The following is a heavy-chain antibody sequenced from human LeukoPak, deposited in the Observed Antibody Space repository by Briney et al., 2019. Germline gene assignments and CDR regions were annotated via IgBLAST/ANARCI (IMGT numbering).Heavy chain of an antibody. CDR2: INHSGST. V-gene: IGHV4-34*01. CDR3: ARCLVVPAVLSP. Sequence: SETLSLTCAVYGGSFSGYYWSWIRQPPGKGLEWIGEINHSGSTNYNPSLKSRVTISVDTSKNQFSLKLSSVTAADTAVYYCARCLVVPAVLSPWGQGTLVTVSS. J-gene: IGHJ5*02. D-gene: IGHD2-2*01. CDR1: GGSFSGYY.